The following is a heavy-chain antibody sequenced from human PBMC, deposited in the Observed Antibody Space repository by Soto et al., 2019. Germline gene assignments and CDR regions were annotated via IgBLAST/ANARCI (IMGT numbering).Heavy chain of an antibody. CDR1: GYTFTSYV. J-gene: IGHJ4*02. V-gene: IGHV1-3*01. CDR2: INAGNGNT. Sequence: QVQLVQSGAEVKKPGASVKVSCKASGYTFTSYVLHWVRQAPGQRPEWMGWINAGNGNTKYSQNFQGRVTISKNTSASTVSMELRSLKSEDTAVYYCARERTYYGDYMGDYWGQGTLVAVSS. D-gene: IGHD4-17*01. CDR3: ARERTYYGDYMGDY.